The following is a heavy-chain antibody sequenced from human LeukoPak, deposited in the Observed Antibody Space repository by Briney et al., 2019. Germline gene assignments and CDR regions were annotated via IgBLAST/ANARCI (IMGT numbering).Heavy chain of an antibody. CDR3: ASAVRVRDAFDI. D-gene: IGHD1-1*01. CDR2: IYTSGST. CDR1: GGSISSGSYY. Sequence: SETLSLTCTVSGGSISSGSYYWSWIRQPAGKGLEWIGRIYTSGSTNYNPSLKSRVTISVDTSKNQFSLKLSSVTAADTAVYYCASAVRVRDAFDIWGQGTMVTVSS. V-gene: IGHV4-61*02. J-gene: IGHJ3*02.